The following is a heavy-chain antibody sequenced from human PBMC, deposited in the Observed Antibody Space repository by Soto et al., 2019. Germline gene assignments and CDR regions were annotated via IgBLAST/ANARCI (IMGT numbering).Heavy chain of an antibody. D-gene: IGHD2-2*01. CDR2: LSDGGGST. J-gene: IGHJ5*02. V-gene: IGHV3-23*01. CDR3: ARERYCSSTSCYLNWFDP. Sequence: QAVGSLRLSCAASGFTFSNYAMSWVRQAPGKGLEWVSGLSDGGGSTFYADSVKGRFTISRDNAKNTLYLQMNSLRAEDTAVYYCARERYCSSTSCYLNWFDPWGQGTLVTVSS. CDR1: GFTFSNYA.